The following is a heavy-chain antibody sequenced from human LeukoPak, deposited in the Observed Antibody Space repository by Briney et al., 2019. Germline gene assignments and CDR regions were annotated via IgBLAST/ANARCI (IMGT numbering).Heavy chain of an antibody. J-gene: IGHJ3*02. CDR1: GYSVTGYY. CDR2: INPNSGGT. CDR3: ARDILTAPGAFDI. Sequence: GPSVKVSCKASGYSVTGYYMHWVWQAPGPGLEFVGLINPNSGGTKYAEKVQGRVTITSDTSVTTAYMSLSRLRSDHTAVYSCARDILTAPGAFDIWGQGTMVTVSS. V-gene: IGHV1-2*02. D-gene: IGHD3-9*01.